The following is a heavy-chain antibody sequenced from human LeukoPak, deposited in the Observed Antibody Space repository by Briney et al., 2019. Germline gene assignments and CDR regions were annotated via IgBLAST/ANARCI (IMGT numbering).Heavy chain of an antibody. V-gene: IGHV3-74*01. CDR2: IQSDGSIT. CDR1: GFTFGSYW. J-gene: IGHJ6*04. D-gene: IGHD3-10*02. CDR3: AELGITMIGGV. Sequence: GGSLRLSCAASGFTFGSYWMHWVRQAPGKGLVWVSRIQSDGSITTYADSVKGRFTISRDNAKNSLYLQMNSLRAEDTAVYYCAELGITMIGGVWGKGTTVTISS.